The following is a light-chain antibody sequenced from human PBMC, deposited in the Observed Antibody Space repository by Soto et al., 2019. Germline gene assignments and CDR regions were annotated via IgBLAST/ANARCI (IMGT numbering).Light chain of an antibody. CDR2: GAS. Sequence: DLQMTQSPSSLSASIGDRVTITCRASHSISIYLNWYQQKPGKAPKVLIHGASSLQGGVPPRFSGSGSGTEFTLTISSLQPEDVATYYCQQSYSIPFSFGGGTKVEIK. CDR3: QQSYSIPFS. V-gene: IGKV1-39*01. J-gene: IGKJ4*01. CDR1: HSISIY.